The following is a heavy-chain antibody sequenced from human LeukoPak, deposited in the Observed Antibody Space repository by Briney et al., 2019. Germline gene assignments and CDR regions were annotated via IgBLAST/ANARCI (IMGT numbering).Heavy chain of an antibody. V-gene: IGHV3-48*03. D-gene: IGHD3-10*01. J-gene: IGHJ4*02. CDR1: GFTFSNYE. CDR2: ISGSGTSI. Sequence: GGSLRLSCAASGFTFSNYEINWVRQAPGRGPEWISYISGSGTSIYHASSVKGRFTISRDNAKNSVYLQMNSLRAEDTAVYYCARETYYGSGSYSDFALDYWGQGTLVTVSS. CDR3: ARETYYGSGSYSDFALDY.